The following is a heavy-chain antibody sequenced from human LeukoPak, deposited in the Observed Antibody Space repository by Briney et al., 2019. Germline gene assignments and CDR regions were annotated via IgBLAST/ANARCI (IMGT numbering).Heavy chain of an antibody. J-gene: IGHJ6*03. V-gene: IGHV4-59*01. D-gene: IGHD3-22*01. CDR2: IYYSGST. CDR3: TRGSIAYYYMDV. Sequence: PSETLSLTCTFSGGSISSYYWSWIRQPPGKGLEWIGNIYYSGSTNSNPSLKSRVTISVDTSKNQFSLKLSSVTAADTAVYYCTRGSIAYYYMDVWGKGTTVTISS. CDR1: GGSISSYY.